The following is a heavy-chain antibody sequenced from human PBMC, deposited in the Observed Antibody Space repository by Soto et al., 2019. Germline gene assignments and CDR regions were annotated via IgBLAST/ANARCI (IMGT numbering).Heavy chain of an antibody. CDR3: GKDLTVTRSFSGQH. CDR1: GFTFSSYA. CDR2: ISGSGGST. D-gene: IGHD4-17*01. J-gene: IGHJ1*01. V-gene: IGHV3-23*01. Sequence: GGSLRLSCAASGFTFSSYAMSWVRQAPGKGLEWVSAISGSGGSTYYADSVKGRFTISRDNSKNTLYLQMNSLRAEDTAVYYCGKDLTVTRSFSGQHWGEGTLVTVSS.